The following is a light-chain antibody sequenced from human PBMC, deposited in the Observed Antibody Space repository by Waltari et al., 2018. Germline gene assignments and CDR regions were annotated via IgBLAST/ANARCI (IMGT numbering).Light chain of an antibody. Sequence: DIQMTQSPSTLSASVGYRVTITCRASQSISSWLAWYQQKPGTAPKLLIYKASTLESGVPSRFSGSGSGTEFTLTINSLQPDDFATYYCQQYNGYWTFGQGTKVEIK. J-gene: IGKJ1*01. V-gene: IGKV1-5*03. CDR1: QSISSW. CDR3: QQYNGYWT. CDR2: KAS.